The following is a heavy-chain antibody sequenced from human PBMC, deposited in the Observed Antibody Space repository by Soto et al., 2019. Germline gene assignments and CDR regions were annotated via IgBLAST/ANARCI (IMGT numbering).Heavy chain of an antibody. V-gene: IGHV3-30*18. D-gene: IGHD3-22*01. CDR1: GFTFSSYG. CDR2: ISYDGSNK. CDR3: AKAKYYYDSSGYRTLPDY. J-gene: IGHJ4*02. Sequence: GGSLRLSCAASGFTFSSYGMHWVRQAPGKGLEWVAVISYDGSNKYYADSVKGRFTISRDNSKNTLYLQMNSLRAEDTAVYYCAKAKYYYDSSGYRTLPDYWGQGTLVTVSS.